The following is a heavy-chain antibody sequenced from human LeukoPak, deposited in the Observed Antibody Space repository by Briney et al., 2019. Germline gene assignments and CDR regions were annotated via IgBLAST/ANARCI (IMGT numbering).Heavy chain of an antibody. D-gene: IGHD6-19*01. V-gene: IGHV5-51*01. CDR1: GSTFTNTW. CDR3: ARPRDRSGWYVGDLDY. J-gene: IGHJ4*02. Sequence: GEPLKISGRGFGSTFTNTWFAWGRRWPGKGLRWLGITYPGDSDTRYSPSFQGQVTISVDKSINTAYLQWSSLKDSDTAMYYCARPRDRSGWYVGDLDYWGQGSLVTVSS. CDR2: TYPGDSDT.